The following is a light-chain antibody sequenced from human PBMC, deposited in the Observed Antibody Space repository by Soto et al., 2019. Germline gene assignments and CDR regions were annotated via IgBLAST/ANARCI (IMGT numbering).Light chain of an antibody. CDR3: QQYNNWPRIT. Sequence: DIVLTQSPATLSVSPGERATLSCRASQTVSTNLAWYQQRPGQAPRLLIHGASARATGIPARFSGSGSGTQFTLTITNLQSEDFAVYYCQQYNNWPRITFGQGTRLEIK. CDR1: QTVSTN. CDR2: GAS. J-gene: IGKJ5*01. V-gene: IGKV3-15*01.